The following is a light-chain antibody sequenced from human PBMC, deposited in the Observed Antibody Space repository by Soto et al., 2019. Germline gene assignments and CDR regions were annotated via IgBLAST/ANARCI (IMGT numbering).Light chain of an antibody. Sequence: QSALTQPASLSGSPGQSIAISCTGTSGDVGGYDYVSWYQQHPDKAPKLMIYEVTKRPSWVSNRFSGSKSGNTASLTISGLQPEYEADYYCSSQTSCSTRVFGSGTKVTVL. J-gene: IGLJ1*01. CDR2: EVT. CDR3: SSQTSCSTRV. V-gene: IGLV2-14*01. CDR1: SGDVGGYDY.